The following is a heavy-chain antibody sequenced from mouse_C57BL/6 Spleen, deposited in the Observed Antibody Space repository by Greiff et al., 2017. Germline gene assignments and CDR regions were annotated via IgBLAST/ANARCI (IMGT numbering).Heavy chain of an antibody. CDR3: ARRLRQEYYYAMDY. CDR1: GFTFSDYG. CDR2: ISSGSSTI. D-gene: IGHD2-2*01. Sequence: EVQGVESGGGLVKPGGSLKLSCAASGFTFSDYGMHWVRQAPETGLEWVAYISSGSSTIYYADTVKGRFTISRDNAKNTLFLQMTSLRSEDTAMYYCARRLRQEYYYAMDYWGQGTSVSVSS. J-gene: IGHJ4*01. V-gene: IGHV5-17*01.